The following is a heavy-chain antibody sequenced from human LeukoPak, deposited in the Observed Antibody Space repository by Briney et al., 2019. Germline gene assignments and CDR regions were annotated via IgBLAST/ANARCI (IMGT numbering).Heavy chain of an antibody. D-gene: IGHD5-24*01. Sequence: GGSLRLSCAASGFTFSSYEMNWVRQAPGKGLEWVSYISSSGSTIYYADSVKGRFTISRDNAKNSLYLQTNSLRAEDTAVYYCASLYGSYDAFDIWGQGTMVTVSS. CDR2: ISSSGSTI. CDR1: GFTFSSYE. CDR3: ASLYGSYDAFDI. V-gene: IGHV3-48*03. J-gene: IGHJ3*02.